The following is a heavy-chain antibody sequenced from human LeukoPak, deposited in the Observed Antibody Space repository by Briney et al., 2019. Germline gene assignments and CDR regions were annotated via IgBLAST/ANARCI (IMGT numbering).Heavy chain of an antibody. CDR2: INPSGGST. Sequence: ASVNVSCKSSVYTFTSYYMHWVRQAPAQGLAWMGIINPSGGSTSYAQKFQGRVTMTRDTSTSTVYMELSSLRSEDTAVYYCARADCGGDCYPSTYFDYWGQGTLVTVSS. J-gene: IGHJ4*02. CDR1: VYTFTSYY. CDR3: ARADCGGDCYPSTYFDY. D-gene: IGHD2-21*01. V-gene: IGHV1-46*01.